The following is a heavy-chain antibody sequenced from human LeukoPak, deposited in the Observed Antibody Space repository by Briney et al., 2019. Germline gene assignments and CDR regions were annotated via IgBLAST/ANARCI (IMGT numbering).Heavy chain of an antibody. CDR1: GFTFSSYA. D-gene: IGHD1-26*01. V-gene: IGHV3-23*01. J-gene: IGHJ4*02. CDR3: AKLPNTGSYFYY. CDR2: ISASDSST. Sequence: PGGSLRLSCAASGFTFSSYAMSWVRQAPGKGLEWVSVISASDSSTYYADSVKGRFSISRDNSKNTLYLQMNSLKAEDTAIYYCAKLPNTGSYFYYWGQGTLVTVSS.